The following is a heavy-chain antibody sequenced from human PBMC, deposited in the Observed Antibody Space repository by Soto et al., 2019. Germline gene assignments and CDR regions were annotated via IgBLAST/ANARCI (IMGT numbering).Heavy chain of an antibody. V-gene: IGHV4-30-4*01. CDR1: GGSISTVDYW. J-gene: IGHJ4*02. CDR3: ARGPSGDKVDS. Sequence: QVQLQESGPGLVKPSQTLSLTCTVSGGSISTVDYWWSWIRQSPDMGLEWIGHIYDGGRTYNNPSLERRVTLSADTSKSQLSLTLGPVSAADTAVYYCARGPSGDKVDSWGQGTPVTVSS. D-gene: IGHD7-27*01. CDR2: IYDGGRT.